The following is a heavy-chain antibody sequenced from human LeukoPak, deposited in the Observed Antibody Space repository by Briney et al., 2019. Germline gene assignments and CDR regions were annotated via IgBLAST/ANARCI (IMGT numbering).Heavy chain of an antibody. J-gene: IGHJ6*03. CDR2: INPNSGGT. D-gene: IGHD6-6*01. V-gene: IGHV1-2*02. CDR3: ARGLAARPKDGYYYYYMDV. CDR1: GYTFSGYY. Sequence: GASVKVSCKASGYTFSGYYMHWVRQAPGQGLEWMGWINPNSGGTNYAQKFQGRVTITADESTSTAYMELSSLRSEDTAVYYCARGLAARPKDGYYYYYMDVWGKGTTVTVSS.